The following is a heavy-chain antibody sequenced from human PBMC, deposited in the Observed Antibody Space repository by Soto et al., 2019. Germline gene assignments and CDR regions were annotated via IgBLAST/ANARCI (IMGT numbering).Heavy chain of an antibody. J-gene: IGHJ6*02. CDR2: VSSSGNT. V-gene: IGHV4-4*07. CDR1: GDSLGNYY. Sequence: SETLSLTCTVSGDSLGNYYWFWIRQPVGKGLEWIGRVSSSGNTNANPTLNSRATMSIDTSKNQFSLKLSSVTAADTAVYYCARVSYYGMDVWGQGTTVTVSS. CDR3: ARVSYYGMDV.